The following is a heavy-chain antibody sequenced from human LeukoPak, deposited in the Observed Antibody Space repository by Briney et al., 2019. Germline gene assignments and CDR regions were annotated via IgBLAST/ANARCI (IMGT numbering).Heavy chain of an antibody. Sequence: ASVKVSCKASGGTFSSYAITWVRQVPGQGLEWMGGIIPIFGTANYAQKFQGRVTITADESTSTAYMELSSLRSEDTAVYYCAREKGVWGRLDYWGQGTLVTVSS. V-gene: IGHV1-69*13. CDR3: AREKGVWGRLDY. J-gene: IGHJ4*02. CDR1: GGTFSSYA. D-gene: IGHD6-13*01. CDR2: IIPIFGTA.